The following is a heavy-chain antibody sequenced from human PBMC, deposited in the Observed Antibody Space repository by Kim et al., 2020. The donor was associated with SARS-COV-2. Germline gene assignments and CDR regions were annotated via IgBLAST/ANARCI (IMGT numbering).Heavy chain of an antibody. CDR2: INHSGST. Sequence: SETLSLTCAVYGGSFSGYYWSWIRQPPGKGLEWIGEINHSGSTNYNPSLKSRVTISVDTSKNQFSLKLSSVTAADTAVYYCARGPKVGSSYAYWGQGTLV. CDR1: GGSFSGYY. J-gene: IGHJ4*02. D-gene: IGHD6-6*01. CDR3: ARGPKVGSSYAY. V-gene: IGHV4-34*01.